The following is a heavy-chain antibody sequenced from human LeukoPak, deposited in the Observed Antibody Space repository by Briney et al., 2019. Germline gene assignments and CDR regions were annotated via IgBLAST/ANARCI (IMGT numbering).Heavy chain of an antibody. J-gene: IGHJ5*02. CDR2: ISSSGSIR. CDR3: ARGVIWFGESPKNWLGPDP. Sequence: GGSLRLSCEVSGLTFSIYSMNWVRQAPGKGLEWISYISSSGSIRYYADSVKGRFTISRDNAKNSLYLQMNSLRDEDTAVYYCARGVIWFGESPKNWLGPDPWGQGTLVTVSS. CDR1: GLTFSIYS. V-gene: IGHV3-48*02. D-gene: IGHD3-10*01.